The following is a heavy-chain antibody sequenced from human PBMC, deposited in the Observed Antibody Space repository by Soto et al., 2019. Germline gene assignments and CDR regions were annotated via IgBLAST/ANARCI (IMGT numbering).Heavy chain of an antibody. CDR2: IRWNSGSI. J-gene: IGHJ4*02. Sequence: EVQLVESGGGLVQPGRSLRLSCAASGFTFDDDAMHWVRQAPGKGLEWVSGIRWNSGSIGYADSVKGRLTTSRDDAKNTLYLQMHSLRGDDTALYYCAKDKGSSSGLLDYWGQGTLVTVSS. V-gene: IGHV3-9*01. CDR1: GFTFDDDA. CDR3: AKDKGSSSGLLDY. D-gene: IGHD6-6*01.